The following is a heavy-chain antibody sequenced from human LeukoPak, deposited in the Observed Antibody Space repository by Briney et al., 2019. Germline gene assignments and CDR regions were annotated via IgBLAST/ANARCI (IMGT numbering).Heavy chain of an antibody. D-gene: IGHD1-26*01. V-gene: IGHV1-46*01. CDR1: GYTFTSYY. Sequence: ASVKVSCKASGYTFTSYYMHWVRQAPGQGLEWMGIINPSGGSTSYAQKFQGRVTMTRDTSISTAYMELSRLRSDDTAVYYCARAYSHGGYFQHWGQGTLVTVSS. CDR2: INPSGGST. J-gene: IGHJ1*01. CDR3: ARAYSHGGYFQH.